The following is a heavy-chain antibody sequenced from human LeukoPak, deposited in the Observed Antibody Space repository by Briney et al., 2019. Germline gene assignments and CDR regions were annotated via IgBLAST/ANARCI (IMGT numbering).Heavy chain of an antibody. CDR1: GFTFSTSG. Sequence: GGSLRLSCAASGFTFSTSGMHWVRQAPGKGLEWVAFIRYDGSNKYYADSVKGRLTISRDNSKNTLYLQMNSLRAEDTAVYYCAKDCVVVPAAIKGHWFDPWGQGTLVTVSS. J-gene: IGHJ5*02. V-gene: IGHV3-30*02. CDR2: IRYDGSNK. D-gene: IGHD2-2*01. CDR3: AKDCVVVPAAIKGHWFDP.